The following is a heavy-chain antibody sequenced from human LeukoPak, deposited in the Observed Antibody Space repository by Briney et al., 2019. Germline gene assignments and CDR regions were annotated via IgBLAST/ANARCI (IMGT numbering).Heavy chain of an antibody. D-gene: IGHD6-19*01. V-gene: IGHV1-46*01. CDR3: ARDSRSGWFSPDY. CDR2: INPSGGDP. CDR1: GYTFTSYD. Sequence: ASVKVSCKASGYTFTSYDINWVRQATGQGLEWMGVINPSGGDPTYAQRFRNGVTMTGDTSTSTVYMELSSLRSDDTAMYYCARDSRSGWFSPDYWGQGTLVTVSS. J-gene: IGHJ4*02.